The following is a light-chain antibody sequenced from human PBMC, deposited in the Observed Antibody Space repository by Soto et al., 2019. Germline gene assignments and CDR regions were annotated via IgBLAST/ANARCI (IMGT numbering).Light chain of an antibody. Sequence: EIVLTQSPATLSLSPGERVTLSCRASQSLSSSYLAWYQQKPGQAPRLLIYGASSRATGIPDRFSGSGSGTDFTLTISRLEPEDFAVYYCQQYGSSPQTFGQGTEVEIK. J-gene: IGKJ1*01. CDR3: QQYGSSPQT. CDR2: GAS. CDR1: QSLSSSY. V-gene: IGKV3-20*01.